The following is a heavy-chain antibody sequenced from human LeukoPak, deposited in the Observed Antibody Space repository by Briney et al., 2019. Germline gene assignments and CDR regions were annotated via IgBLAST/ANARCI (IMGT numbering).Heavy chain of an antibody. Sequence: PSETLSLTCTVSGGSISSYYWIWIRQPPGKGLEWIGYIYYSGSTNYNPSLKSRVTISVDTSKNQFSLKLSSVTAAGTAVYYCARDRSVVVPAANYGMDVWGKGTTVTVSS. J-gene: IGHJ6*04. CDR1: GGSISSYY. CDR3: ARDRSVVVPAANYGMDV. V-gene: IGHV4-59*01. CDR2: IYYSGST. D-gene: IGHD2-2*01.